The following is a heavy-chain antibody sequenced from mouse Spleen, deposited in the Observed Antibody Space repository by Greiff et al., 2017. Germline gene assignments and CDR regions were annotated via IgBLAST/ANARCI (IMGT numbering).Heavy chain of an antibody. D-gene: IGHD1-2*01. Sequence: VQLQQSGAELVRPGASVTLSCKASGYTFTDYEMHWVKQTPVHGLEWIGAIDPETGGTAYNQKFKGKAILTADKSSSTAYMELRSLTSEDSAVYYCTRTITTMVPDWYFDVWGAGTTVTVSS. CDR1: GYTFTDYE. V-gene: IGHV1-15*01. CDR3: TRTITTMVPDWYFDV. CDR2: IDPETGGT. J-gene: IGHJ1*01.